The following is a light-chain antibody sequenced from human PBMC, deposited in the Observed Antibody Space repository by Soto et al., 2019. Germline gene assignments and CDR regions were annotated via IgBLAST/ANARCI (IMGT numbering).Light chain of an antibody. J-gene: IGKJ1*01. CDR1: QVITND. CDR2: AAS. Sequence: DIQMTQSPSSLSASVGDRLTITCRASQVITNDLGWYQQKPGKAPKRLIYAASTLQSGVPSRFSGSGSGTEFTLTSSSLQPEDVSTYYCLQLNTYPGTFGQGTKVEIK. CDR3: LQLNTYPGT. V-gene: IGKV1-17*01.